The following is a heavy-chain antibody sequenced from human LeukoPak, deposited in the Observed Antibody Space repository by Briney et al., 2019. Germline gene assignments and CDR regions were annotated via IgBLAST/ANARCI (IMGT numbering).Heavy chain of an antibody. V-gene: IGHV4-59*08. CDR1: GGSISSYY. Sequence: PSETLSLTCTVSGGSISSYYWSWIRQPPGKGLEWIGYIYYSGSTNYNPSLKSRVTISVDTSKNQFSLKLSSVTAADTAVYYCARQIAYSSSWYTTGYWGQGTLVTVSS. CDR3: ARQIAYSSSWYTTGY. CDR2: IYYSGST. J-gene: IGHJ4*02. D-gene: IGHD6-13*01.